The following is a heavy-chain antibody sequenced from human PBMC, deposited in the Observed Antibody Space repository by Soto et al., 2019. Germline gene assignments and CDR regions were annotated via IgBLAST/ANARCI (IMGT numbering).Heavy chain of an antibody. CDR1: GGTFSSYT. V-gene: IGHV1-69*02. J-gene: IGHJ4*02. CDR3: ASNNLGGYDHFDY. D-gene: IGHD5-12*01. CDR2: IIPILGIA. Sequence: SVKVSCKASGGTFSSYTISWVRQAPGQGLEWMGRIIPILGIANYAQKFQGRVTITADKSTSTAYMELSSLRSEDTAVYYCASNNLGGYDHFDYWGQGTLVTVSS.